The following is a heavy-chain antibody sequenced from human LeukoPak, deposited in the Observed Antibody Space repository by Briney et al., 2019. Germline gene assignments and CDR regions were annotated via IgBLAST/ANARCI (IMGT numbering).Heavy chain of an antibody. J-gene: IGHJ4*02. V-gene: IGHV3-21*04. CDR1: GFIFTNYN. CDR2: ISGGSTYI. Sequence: PGGSLRLSCAASGFIFTNYNLNWVRQAPGEGLEWISSISGGSTYIYYADSVRGRFTISRDNAKNSVYLQMNSLRAEDTAVYYCARERRYYFDYWGQGTLVTVSS. CDR3: ARERRYYFDY.